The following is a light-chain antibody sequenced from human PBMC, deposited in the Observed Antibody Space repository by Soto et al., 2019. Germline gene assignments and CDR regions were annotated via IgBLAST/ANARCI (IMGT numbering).Light chain of an antibody. CDR2: GNS. V-gene: IGLV1-40*01. Sequence: QSVLTQPPSVSGAPGQRVTISCTGSSSNIGAGYDVHWYQQLPGTAPKLLIYGNSNRPSGVPDRFSGSKSGTSASLAITGLQGESEVDYYCQSYDSSLSGWVFGGGTQLTVL. CDR3: QSYDSSLSGWV. J-gene: IGLJ3*02. CDR1: SSNIGAGYD.